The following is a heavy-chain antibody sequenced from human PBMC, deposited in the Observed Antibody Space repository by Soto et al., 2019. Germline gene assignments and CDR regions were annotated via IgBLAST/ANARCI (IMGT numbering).Heavy chain of an antibody. D-gene: IGHD1-26*01. Sequence: GGSLRLSCAASGLTFSNVWMNWVRQAPGKGLEWVGRLKSKSDGGTADYAAPVKGRFTISRDESKNILYLQMTSLKAEDTAVYERETDVWPYCGSDHWGQGTLVTVSS. CDR2: LKSKSDGGTA. V-gene: IGHV3-15*07. CDR1: GLTFSNVW. J-gene: IGHJ4*02. CDR3: ETDVWPYCGSDH.